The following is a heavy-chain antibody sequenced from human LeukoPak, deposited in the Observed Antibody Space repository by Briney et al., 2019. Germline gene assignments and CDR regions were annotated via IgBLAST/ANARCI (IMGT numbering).Heavy chain of an antibody. Sequence: PSGTLSLTCTVPGASISSSYWSWIRQPPGKRLEWIGYIYYNGNTNSNPSLKSRVTISADTSKNQFSLKLSSVTAADTAIYYCVRGNYDNRGYSNAFDIWGQGTMVTVSS. D-gene: IGHD3-22*01. J-gene: IGHJ3*02. V-gene: IGHV4-59*01. CDR3: VRGNYDNRGYSNAFDI. CDR2: IYYNGNT. CDR1: GASISSSY.